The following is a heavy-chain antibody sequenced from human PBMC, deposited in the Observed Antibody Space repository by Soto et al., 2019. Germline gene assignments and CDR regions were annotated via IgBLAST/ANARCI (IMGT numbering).Heavy chain of an antibody. CDR3: ARDRSDSLDV. CDR1: GSTFSNDW. J-gene: IGHJ6*02. V-gene: IGHV3-74*01. D-gene: IGHD4-4*01. Sequence: EVQLVESGGGLLQPGWYLRLSCAVSGSTFSNDWMHWVRQAPGKGLVWVSHITSDGSSTNYADFVKGRFTNARDNAKNTVSLQMNSLRADDTAVYYCARDRSDSLDVWGQGTTVTVSS. CDR2: ITSDGSST.